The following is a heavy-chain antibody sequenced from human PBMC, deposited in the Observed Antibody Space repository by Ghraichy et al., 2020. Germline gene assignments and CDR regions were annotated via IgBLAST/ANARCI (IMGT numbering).Heavy chain of an antibody. J-gene: IGHJ1*01. Sequence: GESLNISCAASGFTFSSYAMSWVRQAPGKGLEWVSDISGSGGSTYYADSVKGRFTISRDNSKNTLFLQMNSLTAEDTAVYYCAKATRSPLAAALYFHHWGQGTLVTVSS. D-gene: IGHD6-13*01. CDR2: ISGSGGST. CDR3: AKATRSPLAAALYFHH. CDR1: GFTFSSYA. V-gene: IGHV3-23*01.